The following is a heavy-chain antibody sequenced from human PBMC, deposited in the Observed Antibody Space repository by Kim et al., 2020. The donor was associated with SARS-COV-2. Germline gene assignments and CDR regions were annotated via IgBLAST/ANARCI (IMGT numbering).Heavy chain of an antibody. D-gene: IGHD3-10*01. V-gene: IGHV4-4*02. CDR2: IYHSGST. CDR3: ARRSGSYDYYYYYGMDV. Sequence: SETLSLTCAVSGGSISSSNWWSWVRQPPGKGLEWIGEIYHSGSTNYNPSLKSRVTISVDKSKNQFSLKLSSVTAADTAVYYCARRSGSYDYYYYYGMDVWGQGTTVTVSS. J-gene: IGHJ6*02. CDR1: GGSISSSNW.